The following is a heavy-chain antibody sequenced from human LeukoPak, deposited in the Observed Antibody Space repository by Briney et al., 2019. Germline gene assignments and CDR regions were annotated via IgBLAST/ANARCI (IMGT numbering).Heavy chain of an antibody. CDR3: ARGGVGVVVPAAISYWFDP. CDR2: IYYSGST. CDR1: GGSISSYY. J-gene: IGHJ5*02. Sequence: SETLSLTCTVSGGSISSYYWSWIRQPPGKGLEWIGYIYYSGSTNYNPSLKSRVTISVDTSKNQFSLKLSSVTAADTAVYYCARGGVGVVVPAAISYWFDPWGQGTLVTVSS. D-gene: IGHD2-2*01. V-gene: IGHV4-59*01.